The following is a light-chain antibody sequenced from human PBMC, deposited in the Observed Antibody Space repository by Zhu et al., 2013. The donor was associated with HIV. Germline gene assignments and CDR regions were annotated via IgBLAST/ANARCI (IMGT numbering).Light chain of an antibody. V-gene: IGKV2-28*01. CDR2: LGS. CDR3: MQALQTPYT. J-gene: IGKJ2*01. Sequence: DTVMTQSPLSLAATPGEPASISCRSSQSLLHSSGYNCLDWYVQKPGQSPQLLFSLGSDRASGVPDRFSGSGSGTDFTLKISRVEAEDVGIYYCMQALQTPYTFGQGTKLEIK. CDR1: QSLLHSSGYNC.